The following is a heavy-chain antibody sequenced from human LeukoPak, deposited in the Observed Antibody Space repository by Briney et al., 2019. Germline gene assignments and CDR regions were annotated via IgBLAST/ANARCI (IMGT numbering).Heavy chain of an antibody. V-gene: IGHV1-2*02. J-gene: IGHJ4*02. D-gene: IGHD4-17*01. Sequence: ASVKVSCKASGYTFTGYYMHGVRQAPGQGLEWMGWINPNNGGTNYAQKFQGRVTMTRDTSISTAYMELSRLTSDDTAVYYCARDTGAVTTHFDYWGQGTLVTVSS. CDR3: ARDTGAVTTHFDY. CDR1: GYTFTGYY. CDR2: INPNNGGT.